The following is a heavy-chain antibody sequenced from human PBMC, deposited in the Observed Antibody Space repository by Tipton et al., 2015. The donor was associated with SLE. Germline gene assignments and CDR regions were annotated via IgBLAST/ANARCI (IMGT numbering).Heavy chain of an antibody. V-gene: IGHV4-59*11. Sequence: GSLRLSCTVSGGSISSHYWSWIRQPPGKGLEWIGYISYSETTNYNPSLKSRVTISVDTSKNQFSLKLRSVTAADTAVYYCARDHPVAGPFDYWGQGTLVTVSS. J-gene: IGHJ4*02. CDR3: ARDHPVAGPFDY. D-gene: IGHD6-19*01. CDR2: ISYSETT. CDR1: GGSISSHY.